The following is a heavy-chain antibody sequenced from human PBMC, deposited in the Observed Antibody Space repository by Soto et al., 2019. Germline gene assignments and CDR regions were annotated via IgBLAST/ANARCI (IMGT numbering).Heavy chain of an antibody. CDR1: GYTFTSYG. CDR2: ISAYNGNT. J-gene: IGHJ6*02. V-gene: IGHV1-18*01. D-gene: IGHD3-9*01. Sequence: GASVKVCCKASGYTFTSYGISWVRQAPGQGLEWMGWISAYNGNTNYAQKLQGRVTMTTDTSTSTAYMELRSLRSDDTAVYYCARDYDILTGAAAGGMDVWGQGTTVTVSS. CDR3: ARDYDILTGAAAGGMDV.